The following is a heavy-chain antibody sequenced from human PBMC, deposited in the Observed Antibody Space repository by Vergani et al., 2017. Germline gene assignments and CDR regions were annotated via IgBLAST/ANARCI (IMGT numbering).Heavy chain of an antibody. V-gene: IGHV4-59*01. CDR3: ARDLGSFECRYYDSSGYSAYYYGMDV. CDR2: IYYSGST. CDR1: GGSISSYY. D-gene: IGHD3-22*01. J-gene: IGHJ6*02. Sequence: QVQLQESGPGLVKPSETLSLTCTVSGGSISSYYWSWIRQPPGKGLEWIGYIYYSGSTNYNPSLKSRVTISVDTSKNQFSLKLSSVTAADTAVYSCARDLGSFECRYYDSSGYSAYYYGMDVWGQGTTVTVSS.